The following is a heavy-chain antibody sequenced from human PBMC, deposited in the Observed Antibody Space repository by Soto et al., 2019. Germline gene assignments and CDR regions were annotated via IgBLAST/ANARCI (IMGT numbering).Heavy chain of an antibody. V-gene: IGHV5-51*01. Sequence: NPGESLKISCKGSGYSFTSYWIGWVGQMPGKGLEWMGIIYPGDSDTRYSPSFQGQVTISADKSISTAYLQWSSLKASDTAMYYFATSFYDIGPGYLGHYYYGMDVWGQGTMVTVSS. D-gene: IGHD3-9*01. CDR3: ATSFYDIGPGYLGHYYYGMDV. J-gene: IGHJ6*02. CDR2: IYPGDSDT. CDR1: GYSFTSYW.